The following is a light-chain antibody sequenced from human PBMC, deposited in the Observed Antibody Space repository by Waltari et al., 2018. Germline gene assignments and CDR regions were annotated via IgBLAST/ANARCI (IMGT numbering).Light chain of an antibody. V-gene: IGKV3-20*01. Sequence: EIVLTQSPGTLSLSPGEGATLSCRASQSFSSSYLGWYQQKPGQPPRLLIYGASTRATNPPDRFRGRWEGTDFTLNISRPEPEDFAVYYWQHYGSPPWPFGQGTKVEIK. CDR2: GAS. J-gene: IGKJ1*01. CDR3: QHYGSPPWP. CDR1: QSFSSSY.